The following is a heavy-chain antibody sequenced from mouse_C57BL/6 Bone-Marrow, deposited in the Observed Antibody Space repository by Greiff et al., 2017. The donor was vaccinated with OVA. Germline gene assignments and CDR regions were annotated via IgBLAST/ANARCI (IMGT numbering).Heavy chain of an antibody. CDR2: IDPSDSET. D-gene: IGHD1-1*01. J-gene: IGHJ4*01. CDR1: GYTFTSYW. CDR3: ARSPTTVVARNYAMDY. Sequence: VQLQQPGAELVRPGSSVKLSCKASGYTFTSYWMHWVKQRPIQGLEWIGNIDPSDSETHYNQKFKDKATLTVDKSSSTAYMQLSSLTSEDSAVYYCARSPTTVVARNYAMDYWGQGTSVTVSS. V-gene: IGHV1-52*01.